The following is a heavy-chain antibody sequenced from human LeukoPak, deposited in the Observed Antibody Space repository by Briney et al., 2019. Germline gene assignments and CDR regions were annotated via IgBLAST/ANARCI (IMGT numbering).Heavy chain of an antibody. CDR1: GFTFSTYA. CDR3: ARHFCSSTSCSN. CDR2: ISGSGGST. D-gene: IGHD2-2*01. Sequence: GGSLRLSCAASGFTFSTYAMTWVRQAPGKGLEWVSSISGSGGSTYYVDSVKGRFTISRDNSKNTLYLQMHSLRAEDTAVYYCARHFCSSTSCSNWGQGTLVTVSS. J-gene: IGHJ4*02. V-gene: IGHV3-23*01.